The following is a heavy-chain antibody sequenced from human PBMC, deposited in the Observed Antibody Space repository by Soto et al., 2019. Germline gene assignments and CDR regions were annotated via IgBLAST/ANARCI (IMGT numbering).Heavy chain of an antibody. J-gene: IGHJ4*02. V-gene: IGHV4-39*01. Sequence: QLQLQESGPGLVKPSETLSLTCTVSGGSISSSSYYWGWIRQPPGKGLEWIGSIYYSGSTYYNPSLKSRGTVSVDTAKNRFSVKRSSVTAADTAVYYCARHAHEMATIFYWGQGTLVTVSS. CDR1: GGSISSSSYY. CDR3: ARHAHEMATIFY. D-gene: IGHD5-12*01. CDR2: IYYSGST.